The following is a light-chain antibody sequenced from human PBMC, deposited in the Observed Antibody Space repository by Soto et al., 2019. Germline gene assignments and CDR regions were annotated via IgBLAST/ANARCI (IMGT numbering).Light chain of an antibody. CDR3: QQNYSPPPT. J-gene: IGKJ2*01. V-gene: IGKV1-39*01. Sequence: DIQMTQSPSSLSASVGDRVTITCRASQTIRNFLNWYQQKPGKAPQLLIYAASSLQGGVPSRFSGSGFGTDFTLTINGLQSEDFATYYCQQNYSPPPTFGQGTKVEIK. CDR1: QTIRNF. CDR2: AAS.